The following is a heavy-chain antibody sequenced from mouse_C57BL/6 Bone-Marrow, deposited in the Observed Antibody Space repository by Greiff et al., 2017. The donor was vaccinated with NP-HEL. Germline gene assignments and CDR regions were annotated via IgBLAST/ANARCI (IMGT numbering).Heavy chain of an antibody. CDR1: GFNIKDDY. D-gene: IGHD2-5*01. CDR2: IDPENGDT. CDR3: TTYYSKYVYFDY. Sequence: VQLQQSGAELVRPGASVKLSCTASGFNIKDDYMHWVKQRPEQGLEWIGWIDPENGDTEYASKFQGKATITADTSSNTAYLQLSSLTSEDTAVYYCTTYYSKYVYFDYWDRGTTLTVSA. J-gene: IGHJ2*01. V-gene: IGHV14-4*01.